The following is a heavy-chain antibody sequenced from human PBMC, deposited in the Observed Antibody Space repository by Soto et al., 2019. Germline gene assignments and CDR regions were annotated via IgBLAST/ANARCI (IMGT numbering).Heavy chain of an antibody. CDR2: INPSGGST. J-gene: IGHJ4*02. CDR3: ARDEYGDYWD. D-gene: IGHD4-17*01. CDR1: GYTFTSYY. Sequence: ASVKVSCKASGYTFTSYYVHWVRHAPGQGLEWMGIINPSGGSTNYAQKFQGRVTLTRDTSTSTAYMELSSLRSDDTAVYYCARDEYGDYWDWGQGTQVTVSS. V-gene: IGHV1-46*01.